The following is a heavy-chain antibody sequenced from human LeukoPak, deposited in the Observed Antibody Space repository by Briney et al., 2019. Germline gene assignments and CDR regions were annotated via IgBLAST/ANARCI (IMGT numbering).Heavy chain of an antibody. CDR2: IYYSGST. J-gene: IGHJ6*03. D-gene: IGHD2-2*01. CDR1: GGSISSSSYY. Sequence: SETLSLTCTVSGGSISSSSYYWGWIRQPPGKGLEWIGSIYYSGSTYYNPSLKSRVTISVDTSKNQFSLKLSSVTAADTAVYYCARISGQLLSPYYYYMDVWGKGTTVTVSS. V-gene: IGHV4-39*07. CDR3: ARISGQLLSPYYYYMDV.